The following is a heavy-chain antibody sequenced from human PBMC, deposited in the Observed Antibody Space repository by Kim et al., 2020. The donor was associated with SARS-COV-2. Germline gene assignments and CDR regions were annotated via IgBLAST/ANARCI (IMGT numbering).Heavy chain of an antibody. D-gene: IGHD3-16*01. J-gene: IGHJ4*02. CDR2: SGST. V-gene: IGHV4-34*01. Sequence: SGSTHSNPSLKSRVTISVDTSKNQFSLNLNSVTAADTAVYYCARGRWGDYWGQGTLVIVSS. CDR3: ARGRWGDY.